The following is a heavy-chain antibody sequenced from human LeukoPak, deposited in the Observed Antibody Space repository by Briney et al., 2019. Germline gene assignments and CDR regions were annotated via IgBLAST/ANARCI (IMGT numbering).Heavy chain of an antibody. J-gene: IGHJ5*02. CDR2: ISGSGGST. Sequence: GGSLSLSCAASGFTFSSYAMSWVRQAPGKRLEWVSAISGSGGSTYYADSVKGRFTISRDNSKNTLYLQMNSLRAEDTAVYYCAKDMGHYYDSSGYNNWFDPWGQGTLVTVSS. V-gene: IGHV3-23*01. D-gene: IGHD3-22*01. CDR1: GFTFSSYA. CDR3: AKDMGHYYDSSGYNNWFDP.